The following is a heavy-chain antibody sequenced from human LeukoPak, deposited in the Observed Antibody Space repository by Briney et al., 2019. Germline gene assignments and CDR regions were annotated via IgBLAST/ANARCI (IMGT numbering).Heavy chain of an antibody. CDR3: ARGRGSTSRY. J-gene: IGHJ4*02. CDR2: ISTYNGDT. CDR1: GYGFSNYD. Sequence: ASVKVSCKASGYGFSNYDIHWVRQATGQGLEWMGWISTYNGDTNYAQSLQGRVTMTTDTSTSTAYMELRSLRSDDTAIYYCARGRGSTSRYWGQGTLVTVSS. V-gene: IGHV1-18*01. D-gene: IGHD5-12*01.